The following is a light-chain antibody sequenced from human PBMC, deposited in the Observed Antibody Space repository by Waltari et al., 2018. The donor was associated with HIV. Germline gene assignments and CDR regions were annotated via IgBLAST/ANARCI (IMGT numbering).Light chain of an antibody. Sequence: EIVMTQSPGTLSVSPGERATLSCRASQTVSGALAWYQQKPGQSPRLFIYGASTRATGIPARFSGSASGTEFTLTISGLQSEDVAVYYCQQYKSWPLTFGGGTTVEI. CDR2: GAS. V-gene: IGKV3-15*01. CDR3: QQYKSWPLT. CDR1: QTVSGA. J-gene: IGKJ4*01.